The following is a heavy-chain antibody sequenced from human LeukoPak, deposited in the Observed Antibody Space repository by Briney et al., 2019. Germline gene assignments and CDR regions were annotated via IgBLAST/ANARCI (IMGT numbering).Heavy chain of an antibody. CDR3: GRGGAGLADY. CDR2: INPEETTI. Sequence: PGESLRLSCTVSGFTFSKYWMHWVRQAPGKGLVWVSRINPEETTINYADSVKGRFTISRDNAQSTLYLQMDSLRPEDSAPYYCGRGGAGLADYWGPGTLVTVSS. J-gene: IGHJ4*02. CDR1: GFTFSKYW. D-gene: IGHD1-26*01. V-gene: IGHV3-74*01.